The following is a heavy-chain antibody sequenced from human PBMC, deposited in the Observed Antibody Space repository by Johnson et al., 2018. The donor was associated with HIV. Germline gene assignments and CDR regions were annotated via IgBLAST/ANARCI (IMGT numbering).Heavy chain of an antibody. D-gene: IGHD3-22*01. Sequence: QVQLVESGGGVVQPGGSLRLSCAGSGFTFSDHYMSWVRQAPGKGLEWVSYISSSGSTIYYADSVKGRFTISRDNAKNSLYLQMNSLRGEDSAVYYCVRDRGTVVIWSDAVDVWGQGTVVTVSS. CDR2: ISSSGSTI. CDR1: GFTFSDHY. J-gene: IGHJ3*01. V-gene: IGHV3-11*04. CDR3: VRDRGTVVIWSDAVDV.